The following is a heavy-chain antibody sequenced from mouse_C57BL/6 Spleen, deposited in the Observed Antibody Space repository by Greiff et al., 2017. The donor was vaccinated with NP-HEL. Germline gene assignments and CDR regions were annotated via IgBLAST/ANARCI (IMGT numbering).Heavy chain of an antibody. CDR2: INPYHGGT. J-gene: IGHJ4*01. V-gene: IGHV1-19*01. D-gene: IGHD1-1*01. CDR3: ARKGLLRGIYAMDY. CDR1: GYTFTDYY. Sequence: EVQLQQSGPVLVKPGASVKMSCKASGYTFTDYYMNWVKQSHGKSLEWIGVINPYHGGTSYNQKFKGKATLTVDKSSSTAYMELNSLTSEDSAVYYCARKGLLRGIYAMDYWGQGTSVTVSS.